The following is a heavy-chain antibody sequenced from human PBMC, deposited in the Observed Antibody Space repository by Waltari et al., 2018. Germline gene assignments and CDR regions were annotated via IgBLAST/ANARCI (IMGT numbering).Heavy chain of an antibody. CDR3: AGHAGGVRPWSVYVDG. V-gene: IGHV4-59*08. CDR2: VVYTGSS. Sequence: QVQLQESGPGLAKPSETLSLTCSVSGGSTRTSYWSWIRQAPGKEVEWIGSVVYTGSSNWSPALKGRVAVWVGACRKQVALDLRSWTAAVTAVYYWAGHAGGVRPWSVYVDGWGQGTLVTVSS. CDR1: GGSTRTSY. J-gene: IGHJ4*02. D-gene: IGHD3-10*01.